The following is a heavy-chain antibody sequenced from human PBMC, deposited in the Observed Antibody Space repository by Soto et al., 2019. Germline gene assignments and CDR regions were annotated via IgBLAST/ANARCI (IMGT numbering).Heavy chain of an antibody. Sequence: GSLRLPSTASGFTFNNSAMSRPTNVPGKGLEWVAAISGPGGSTFYSDSLGGSFTISRDNSKNILFLQMKSLKAGDTAVYYCAKSSSASERDSPVWWGQ. CDR3: AKSSSASERDSPVW. D-gene: IGHD6-6*01. J-gene: IGHJ1*01. CDR2: ISGPGGST. V-gene: IGHV3-23*01. CDR1: GFTFNNSA.